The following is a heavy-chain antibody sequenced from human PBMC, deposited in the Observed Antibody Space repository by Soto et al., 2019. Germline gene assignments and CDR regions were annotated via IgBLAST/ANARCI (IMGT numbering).Heavy chain of an antibody. J-gene: IGHJ6*02. CDR2: INPNSGGT. CDR1: GYTFTGYY. V-gene: IGHV1-2*02. D-gene: IGHD7-27*01. CDR3: AKDFLQDWGQDYYYGMDV. Sequence: ASVKVSCKASGYTFTGYYMHWVRQAPGQGLEWMGWINPNSGGTNYAQKFQGRFTISRDNSKNMLYLQMSSLRAEDTALYYCAKDFLQDWGQDYYYGMDVWGQGTTVTVSS.